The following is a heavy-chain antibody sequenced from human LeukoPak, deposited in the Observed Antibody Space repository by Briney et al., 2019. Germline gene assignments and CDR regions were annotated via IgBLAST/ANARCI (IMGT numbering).Heavy chain of an antibody. J-gene: IGHJ4*02. CDR1: GFTFSNYA. D-gene: IGHD3-10*01. CDR2: ISGSGGST. CDR3: AKGGFGRPFDY. V-gene: IGHV3-23*01. Sequence: GGSLRLSCAAPGFTFSNYAMSWVRQAPGKGLEWVSVISGSGGSTYYVDSAQGRFTISRDNSKNTLFLQMDSLRAEDTAVYYCAKGGFGRPFDYWGQGTLVTVSS.